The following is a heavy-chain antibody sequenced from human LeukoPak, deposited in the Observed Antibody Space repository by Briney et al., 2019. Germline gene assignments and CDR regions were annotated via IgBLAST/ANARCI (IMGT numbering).Heavy chain of an antibody. D-gene: IGHD3-22*01. Sequence: LVKVSCKASGGTFSSYAISWVRQAPGQGLEWMGGIIPIFGTANYAQKFQGRVTITADESTSTAYMELSSLRSEDTAVYYCARHPTYYYDSSGHMSDYWGQGTLVTVSS. CDR2: IIPIFGTA. CDR3: ARHPTYYYDSSGHMSDY. CDR1: GGTFSSYA. V-gene: IGHV1-69*13. J-gene: IGHJ4*02.